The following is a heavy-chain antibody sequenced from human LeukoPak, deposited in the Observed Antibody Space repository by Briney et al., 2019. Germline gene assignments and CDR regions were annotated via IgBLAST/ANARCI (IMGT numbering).Heavy chain of an antibody. CDR2: IYYSGST. Sequence: SETLSLTCTVSGGSISSGGYYWSWIRQHPGKGLEWIGYIYYSGSTYYNPSLKSRVTISVDTSKNQFSLKLSSVTAADTAVYYCVRGPITILAFDIWGQGTMVTVSS. J-gene: IGHJ3*02. CDR1: GGSISSGGYY. D-gene: IGHD3-3*01. CDR3: VRGPITILAFDI. V-gene: IGHV4-31*03.